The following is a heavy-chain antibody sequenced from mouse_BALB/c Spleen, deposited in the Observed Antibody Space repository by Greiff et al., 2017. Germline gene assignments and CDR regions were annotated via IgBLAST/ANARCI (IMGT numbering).Heavy chain of an antibody. V-gene: IGHV2-9-2*01. CDR1: GFSLTSYD. CDR3: VRGVRRDFDY. Sequence: VQLQESGPGLVAPSQSLSITCTVSGFSLTSYDISWIRQPPGKGLEWLEVIWTGGGTNYNSAFMSRLSISKDNSKSQVFLKMNSLQTDDTAIYYCVRGVRRDFDYWGQGTTLTVSS. CDR2: IWTGGGT. D-gene: IGHD2-14*01. J-gene: IGHJ2*01.